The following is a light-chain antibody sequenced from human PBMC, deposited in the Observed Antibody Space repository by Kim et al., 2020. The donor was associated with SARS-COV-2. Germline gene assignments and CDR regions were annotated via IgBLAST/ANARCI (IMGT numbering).Light chain of an antibody. V-gene: IGLV2-14*01. CDR1: SSDVGGYNY. J-gene: IGLJ1*01. CDR3: SSYTSSSTYV. Sequence: SALTQPASVSGSPGQSITISCTGTSSDVGGYNYVSWYQQHPGKAPKLMIYDVSKRPSGVSNRFSGSKSGNTASLTISGLQAEDEADYYCSSYTSSSTYVFGTGTKFTVL. CDR2: DVS.